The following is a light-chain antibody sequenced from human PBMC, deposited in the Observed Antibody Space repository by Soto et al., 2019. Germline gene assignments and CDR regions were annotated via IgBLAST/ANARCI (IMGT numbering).Light chain of an antibody. CDR2: GAS. J-gene: IGKJ1*01. Sequence: ESVLTQSPGALSFSPGERAPLSCRASQSINSDFLAWYQQKPGQVPRLLIYGASRRAPGIPDRFSGSGSGTDFTLTISRLEPEDSAVYYCQQYGSALKWTFGLGTKVDIK. CDR3: QQYGSALKWT. V-gene: IGKV3-20*01. CDR1: QSINSDF.